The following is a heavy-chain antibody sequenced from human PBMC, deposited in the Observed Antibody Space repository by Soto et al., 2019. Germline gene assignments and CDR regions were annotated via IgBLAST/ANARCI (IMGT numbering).Heavy chain of an antibody. CDR1: GFSLSNAGLG. CDR2: IFSNDEK. J-gene: IGHJ5*02. Sequence: QVTVKESGPVLVKPTEPLTLTCTASGFSLSNAGLGVSWIRQPPGKALEWLAHIFSNDEKSYSTSLKSRLTISKDTSKSQVVLTMTNMDPVDTATYYCASTYSTSWYWFDPWGQGTLVTVSS. CDR3: ASTYSTSWYWFDP. V-gene: IGHV2-26*04. D-gene: IGHD6-13*01.